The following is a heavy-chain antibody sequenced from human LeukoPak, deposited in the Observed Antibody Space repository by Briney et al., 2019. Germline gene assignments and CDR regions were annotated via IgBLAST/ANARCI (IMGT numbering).Heavy chain of an antibody. CDR1: GYTFTRYY. V-gene: IGHV1-46*01. CDR3: TRLPYRDGVAQDY. D-gene: IGHD3-16*02. Sequence: ASVKVSCKTSGYTFTRYYMQWVRQAPGHGLEWMGIVNPISGATDYAQKFQGRVTMTRDTSTSTVYMELSSLRSEDTAMYYCTRLPYRDGVAQDYWGQGTLVTVSS. CDR2: VNPISGAT. J-gene: IGHJ4*02.